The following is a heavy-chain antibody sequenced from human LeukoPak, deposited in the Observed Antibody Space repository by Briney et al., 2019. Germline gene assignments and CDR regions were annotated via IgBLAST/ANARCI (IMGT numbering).Heavy chain of an antibody. D-gene: IGHD2-2*01. CDR1: GGSISSYY. CDR3: ARVGRKRVASWPSDY. J-gene: IGHJ4*02. CDR2: IYYSGSA. Sequence: SETLSLTCTVSGGSISSYYWSWIRQPPGKGLEWIGYIYYSGSANYNPSLKSRVTISVDTSKNQFSLKLSSVTAADTAVYYCARVGRKRVASWPSDYWGQGTLATVSS. V-gene: IGHV4-59*12.